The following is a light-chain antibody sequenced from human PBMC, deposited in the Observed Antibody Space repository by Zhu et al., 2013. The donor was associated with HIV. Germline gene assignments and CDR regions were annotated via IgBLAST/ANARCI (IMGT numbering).Light chain of an antibody. J-gene: IGKJ1*01. CDR2: GAS. CDR1: QSVSNNY. V-gene: IGKV3-20*01. CDR3: HQYANSPRT. Sequence: DIVLTQSPGTLSLSPGERATLSCRASQSVSNNYLAWYQHKPGQAPRLLIYGASGRATGIPDRFSGTGSGTGFTLIISRLEPEDFAVYYCHQYANSPRTFGQGTKVEI.